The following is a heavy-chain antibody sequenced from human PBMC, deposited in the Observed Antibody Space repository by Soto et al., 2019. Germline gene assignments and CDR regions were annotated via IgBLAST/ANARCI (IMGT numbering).Heavy chain of an antibody. CDR1: GFTFINAW. V-gene: IGHV3-15*07. J-gene: IGHJ4*02. D-gene: IGHD3-3*01. CDR3: TSRISIFGLVREY. CDR2: IKSKTDGGTT. Sequence: GGSLRLSCAASGFTFINAWMNWALQAPGKGLEWVGRIKSKTDGGTTDYAAPVKGRFTISRDDSKNTLYLHMNSLITEDTAVYYCTSRISIFGLVREYWGQGTLVIVSS.